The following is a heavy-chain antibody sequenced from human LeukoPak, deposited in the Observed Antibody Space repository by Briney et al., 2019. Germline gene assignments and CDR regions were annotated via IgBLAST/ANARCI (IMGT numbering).Heavy chain of an antibody. V-gene: IGHV3-23*01. D-gene: IGHD2-15*01. J-gene: IGHJ4*02. CDR2: ISGSGGST. CDR3: AKSTGGVVVVAADY. CDR1: GFTFRTYA. Sequence: GGPLRLSCAASGFTFRTYAMTWVRQAPGKGLEWVSVISGSGGSTYYADSVKGRFTLSRDNSQNTLYLQMNSLRAEDTAVYYCAKSTGGVVVVAADYWGQGTLVTVSS.